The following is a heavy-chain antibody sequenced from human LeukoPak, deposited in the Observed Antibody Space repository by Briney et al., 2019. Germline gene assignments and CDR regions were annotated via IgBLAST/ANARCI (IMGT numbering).Heavy chain of an antibody. V-gene: IGHV3-48*03. J-gene: IGHJ6*02. Sequence: GGSLRLSCAASGFTFSSYEMNWVRQAPGKGLEWVSYISSSGSTIHYADSVKGRFTISRDNAKNSLYLQMNSLRAEDTAVYYCARDGSGWPYYYYGMDVWGQGTTVTVSS. D-gene: IGHD6-19*01. CDR3: ARDGSGWPYYYYGMDV. CDR1: GFTFSSYE. CDR2: ISSSGSTI.